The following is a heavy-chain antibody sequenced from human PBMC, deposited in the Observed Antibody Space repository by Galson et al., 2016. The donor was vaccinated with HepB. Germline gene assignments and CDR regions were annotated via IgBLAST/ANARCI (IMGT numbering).Heavy chain of an antibody. CDR2: ITGRGDAT. Sequence: SLRLSCAASGFTFSIYAVSWVRQAPGKGLQWVSAITGRGDATYYADSVRGRFTISRDQSRNTLFLQMNSLRAEDTAIYYCVKDRGSGVGGVIINYDYWGQGILVTVSS. CDR3: VKDRGSGVGGVIINYDY. D-gene: IGHD3-10*01. V-gene: IGHV3-23*01. J-gene: IGHJ4*02. CDR1: GFTFSIYA.